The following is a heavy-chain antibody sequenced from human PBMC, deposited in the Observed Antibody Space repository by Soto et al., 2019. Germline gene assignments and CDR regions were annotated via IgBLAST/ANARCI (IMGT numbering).Heavy chain of an antibody. CDR3: AKEIEYFDY. Sequence: GGSLRLSCAASGFTFSSYGMHWVRQAPGKGLEWVAVISYDGSNKYYADSVKGRFTISRDNSKNTLYLQMNSLRAEDTAVYYCAKEIEYFDYWGQGTLVTVSS. V-gene: IGHV3-30*18. CDR1: GFTFSSYG. J-gene: IGHJ4*02. CDR2: ISYDGSNK.